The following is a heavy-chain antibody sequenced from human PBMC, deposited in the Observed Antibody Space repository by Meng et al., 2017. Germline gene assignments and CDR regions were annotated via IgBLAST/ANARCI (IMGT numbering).Heavy chain of an antibody. Sequence: GESLKISCAASGFTFSSYAMHWVRQAPGKGLEWVAVISYDGSNKYYADSVKGRFTISRDNSKNTLYLQMNSLRAEDTAVYYCARSRVWFDPWGQGTLVTVSS. CDR1: GFTFSSYA. J-gene: IGHJ5*02. CDR2: ISYDGSNK. V-gene: IGHV3-30*04. CDR3: ARSRVWFDP.